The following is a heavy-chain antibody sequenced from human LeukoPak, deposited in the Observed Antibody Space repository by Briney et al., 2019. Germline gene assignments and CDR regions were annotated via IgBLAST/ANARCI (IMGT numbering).Heavy chain of an antibody. V-gene: IGHV3-7*01. CDR3: ARERTMRYFDL. CDR1: GFTFSSYW. J-gene: IGHJ2*01. Sequence: PVGSLRLSCAASGFTFSSYWMSWVRQAPGKGLEWVANIKQDGSEKYYVDSVKGRFTISRDNAKNSLYLQMNSLRAEDTAVYYCARERTMRYFDLWGRGTLVTVSS. CDR2: IKQDGSEK. D-gene: IGHD3-22*01.